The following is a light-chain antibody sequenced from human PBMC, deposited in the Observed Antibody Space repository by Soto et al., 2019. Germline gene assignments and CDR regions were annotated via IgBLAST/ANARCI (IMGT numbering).Light chain of an antibody. CDR3: MQALPTAP. V-gene: IGKV2-28*01. Sequence: DIVMTQSPLSLPVTPGEPASISCRSSQSLLHSNGYNYLDWYLQKPGQSPQLLIYLGSNRASGVPDRFSGSGSGTDFTLKISRVEAEDVGVYYCMQALPTAPVGQGTKVDIK. CDR2: LGS. CDR1: QSLLHSNGYNY. J-gene: IGKJ1*01.